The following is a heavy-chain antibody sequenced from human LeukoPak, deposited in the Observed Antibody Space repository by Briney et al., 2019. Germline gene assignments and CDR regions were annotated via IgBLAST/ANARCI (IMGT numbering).Heavy chain of an antibody. V-gene: IGHV3-7*04. CDR3: AREWEVPRYFVY. CDR1: GFTFSSYS. CDR2: IKEEDGSDR. J-gene: IGHJ4*02. D-gene: IGHD1-26*01. Sequence: GGSLRLSCAASGFTFSSYSMNWVRQAPGKGLEWVASIKEEDGSDRYYVDSVKGRFTISRDNAKKSLFLQMNSLRAEDTASYFCAREWEVPRYFVYWRRGSLVIVSS.